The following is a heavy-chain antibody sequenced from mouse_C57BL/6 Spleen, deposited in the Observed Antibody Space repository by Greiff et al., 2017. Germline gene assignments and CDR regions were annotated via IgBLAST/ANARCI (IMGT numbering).Heavy chain of an antibody. CDR3: ARSYYGSRDYAMDY. Sequence: VQLQQPGAELVMPGASVKLSCKASGYTFTSYWMHWVKQRPGQGLEWIGEIDPSDSYTNYNQKFKGKSTLTVDKSSSTAYMQLNSLTSEDSAVYYCARSYYGSRDYAMDYWGQGTSVTVSS. D-gene: IGHD1-1*01. V-gene: IGHV1-69*01. CDR1: GYTFTSYW. J-gene: IGHJ4*01. CDR2: IDPSDSYT.